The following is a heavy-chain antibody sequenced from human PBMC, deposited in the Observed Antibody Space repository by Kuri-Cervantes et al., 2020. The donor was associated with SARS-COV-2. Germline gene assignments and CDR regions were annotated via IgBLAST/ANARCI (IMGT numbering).Heavy chain of an antibody. D-gene: IGHD4-11*01. V-gene: IGHV4-30-2*01. J-gene: IGHJ4*02. Sequence: SETLSLTCTVSGGSISSGGYYWSWIRQPPGKGLEWIGYIYHSGSTYYNPSLKSRVTISVGTSKNQFSLKLSSVTAADTAVYYCARGGGYSNLGYYFDYWGQGTLVTVSS. CDR2: IYHSGST. CDR3: ARGGGYSNLGYYFDY. CDR1: GGSISSGGYY.